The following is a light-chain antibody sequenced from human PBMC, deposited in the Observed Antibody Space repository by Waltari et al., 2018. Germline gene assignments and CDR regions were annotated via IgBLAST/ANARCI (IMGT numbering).Light chain of an antibody. CDR1: QTIKSF. Sequence: DIQMTQSPSSLSASVGETVTIACRAGQTIKSFVNWYQQKPGRAPKFLISNSSTLQSGFPARVSGRGSGTEFTLTISSLQPEDFATYSCQQTFTTPWTFGPGTTVEIK. CDR3: QQTFTTPWT. J-gene: IGKJ1*01. CDR2: NSS. V-gene: IGKV1-39*01.